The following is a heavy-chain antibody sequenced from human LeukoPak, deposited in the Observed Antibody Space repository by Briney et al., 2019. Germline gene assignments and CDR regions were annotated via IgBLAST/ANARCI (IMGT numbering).Heavy chain of an antibody. D-gene: IGHD6-25*01. J-gene: IGHJ4*02. CDR1: GFTFSSYA. CDR2: ISSSGGST. V-gene: IGHV3-23*01. CDR3: AKDNGYLLQQTIDY. Sequence: GGSLRLSCAASGFTFSSYAMSWVRQAPGKGLEWVSAISSSGGSTYYADSVKGRFTISRDNSKNTLYLQMNSLRAEDTAVYYCAKDNGYLLQQTIDYWGQGTLVTVSS.